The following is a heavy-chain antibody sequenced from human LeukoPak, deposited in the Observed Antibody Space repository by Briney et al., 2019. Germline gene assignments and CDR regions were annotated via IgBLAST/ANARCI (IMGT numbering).Heavy chain of an antibody. CDR1: GFTFSSYG. CDR3: AKDGYNQGPFDY. V-gene: IGHV3-30*18. D-gene: IGHD5-24*01. J-gene: IGHJ4*02. Sequence: PGRSPRLSCAASGFTFSSYGMHWVRQAPGKGLEWVAVISYDGSNKYYADSVKGRFTISRDNSKNTLYLQMNSLRAEDTAVYYCAKDGYNQGPFDYWGQGTLVTVSS. CDR2: ISYDGSNK.